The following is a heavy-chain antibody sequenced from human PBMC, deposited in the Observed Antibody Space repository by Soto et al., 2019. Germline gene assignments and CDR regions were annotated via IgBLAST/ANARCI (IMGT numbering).Heavy chain of an antibody. CDR2: IWYDGSNK. D-gene: IGHD1-26*01. CDR1: GFTFGISG. CDR3: ARATSGSFDALDM. Sequence: VQLVESGGGVVQPGRSLRLSCEASGFTFGISGMHWVRQAPGKGLEWVAVIWYDGSNKYNADSVKGRFTISRDNSKNTVYLQMNSLRAEDTAVYYCARATSGSFDALDMWGQGTMVTVSS. J-gene: IGHJ3*02. V-gene: IGHV3-33*01.